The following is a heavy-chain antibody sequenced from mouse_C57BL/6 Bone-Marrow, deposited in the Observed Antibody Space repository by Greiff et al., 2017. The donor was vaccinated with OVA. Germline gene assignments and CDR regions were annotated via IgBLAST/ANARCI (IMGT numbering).Heavy chain of an antibody. CDR1: GFTFSDYG. J-gene: IGHJ1*03. V-gene: IGHV5-17*01. CDR2: ISSGSSTI. D-gene: IGHD1-1*01. CDR3: ARPSITTVWYFDV. Sequence: EVKLVESGGGLVKPGGSLKLSCAASGFTFSDYGMHWVRQAPEKGLEWVAYISSGSSTIYYADTVKGRFTISRDNAKNTLFLQMTSLRSEDTAMYYCARPSITTVWYFDVWGTGTTVTVSS.